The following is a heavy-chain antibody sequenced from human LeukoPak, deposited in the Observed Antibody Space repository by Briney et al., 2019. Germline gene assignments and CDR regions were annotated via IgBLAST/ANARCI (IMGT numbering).Heavy chain of an antibody. CDR2: ISGSGGST. CDR1: GFTFSSYA. J-gene: IGHJ4*02. CDR3: AKGRSNYYDSSGPNGYFDY. Sequence: PGGSLRLSCAASGFTFSSYAMSWVRQAPGKGLEWVSAISGSGGSTYYADSVKGRFTISRDNAKNSLYLQMNSLRAEDTALYYCAKGRSNYYDSSGPNGYFDYWGQGTLVTVSS. D-gene: IGHD3-22*01. V-gene: IGHV3-23*01.